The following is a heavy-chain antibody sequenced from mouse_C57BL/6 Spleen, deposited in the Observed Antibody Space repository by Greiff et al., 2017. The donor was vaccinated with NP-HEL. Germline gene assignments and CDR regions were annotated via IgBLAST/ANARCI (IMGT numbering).Heavy chain of an antibody. CDR1: GYTFTSYT. CDR3: AREDYDVNFDV. D-gene: IGHD2-4*01. Sequence: QVQLKQSGAELARPGASVKMSCKASGYTFTSYTMHWVKQRPGQGLEWIGYINPSSGYTKYNQKFKDKATLTADKSSSTAYMQLSSLTSEDSAVYYCAREDYDVNFDVWGTGTTVTVSS. J-gene: IGHJ1*03. CDR2: INPSSGYT. V-gene: IGHV1-4*01.